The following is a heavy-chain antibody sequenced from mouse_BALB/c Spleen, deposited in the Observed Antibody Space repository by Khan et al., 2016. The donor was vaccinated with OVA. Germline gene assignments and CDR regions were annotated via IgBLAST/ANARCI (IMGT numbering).Heavy chain of an antibody. Sequence: QVQLKESGPGLVAPSQSLSITCTVSGFSLTGYGVNWVRQPPGKGLEWLGMIWGDGSTDYNSALKSRLSISKDNSKSQVFLKMNSLQTDDTARYXYDRAYYANYREAMDYGGQGTSVTVSS. D-gene: IGHD2-10*01. CDR1: GFSLTGYG. V-gene: IGHV2-6-7*01. CDR2: IWGDGST. J-gene: IGHJ4*01. CDR3: DRAYYANYREAMDY.